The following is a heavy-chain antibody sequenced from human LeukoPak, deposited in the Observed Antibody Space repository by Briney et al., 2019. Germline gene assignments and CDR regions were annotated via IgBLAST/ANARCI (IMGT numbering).Heavy chain of an antibody. D-gene: IGHD6-6*01. CDR2: ISSSSSYI. V-gene: IGHV3-21*01. CDR3: AKVGQLVPLDY. J-gene: IGHJ4*02. CDR1: GFTFSSYS. Sequence: GGPLRLSCAASGFTFSSYSMNWVRQAPGKGLEWVSSISSSSSYIYYADSVKGRFTISRDNAKNTLYLQMNSLRAEDTAVYYCAKVGQLVPLDYWGQGTLVTVSS.